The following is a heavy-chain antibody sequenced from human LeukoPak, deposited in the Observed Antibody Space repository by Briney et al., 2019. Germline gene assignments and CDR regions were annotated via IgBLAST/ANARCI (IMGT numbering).Heavy chain of an antibody. CDR2: IYSSGST. D-gene: IGHD6-13*01. V-gene: IGHV4-38-2*01. J-gene: IGHJ4*02. CDR1: GYSINSGYY. Sequence: PSETLSLTCAVSGYSINSGYYWGWIRQPPGKGLGWIGSIYSSGSTYYNPSLKSRVTISVDTSKNQFSLKLSSVTAADTAVYYCARQSATAAYDYWGQGTLVTVSS. CDR3: ARQSATAAYDY.